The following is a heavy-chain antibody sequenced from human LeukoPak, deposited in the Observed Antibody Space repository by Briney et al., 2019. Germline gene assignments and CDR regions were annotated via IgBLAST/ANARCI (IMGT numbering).Heavy chain of an antibody. D-gene: IGHD3-9*01. J-gene: IGHJ5*02. CDR1: GFIFSGFW. CDR2: MNRDGSEK. V-gene: IGHV3-7*01. CDR3: ARDVDRRDDP. Sequence: GGSLRLSCAAYGFIFSGFWMTWVRQAPGKGLEWVANMNRDGSEKHYVDSVKGRFTISRDNAKNLLFLQMNNLRAEDTAVYYCARDVDRRDDPWGQGILVTVSS.